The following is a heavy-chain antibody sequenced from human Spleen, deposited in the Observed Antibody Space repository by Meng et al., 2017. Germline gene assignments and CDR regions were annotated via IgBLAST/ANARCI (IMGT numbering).Heavy chain of an antibody. CDR3: TRERDYYSDSSGYYGDY. J-gene: IGHJ4*02. CDR2: IKSNTDGGTA. D-gene: IGHD3-22*01. Sequence: GESLKISCAASGFYFNNAWMSWVRQAPGKGLEWVGRIKSNTDGGTAEYAASVKGRFSISRDDSKSIAYLQMNSLKSEDTAVYYCTRERDYYSDSSGYYGDYWGQGTLVTVSS. V-gene: IGHV3-15*01. CDR1: GFYFNNAW.